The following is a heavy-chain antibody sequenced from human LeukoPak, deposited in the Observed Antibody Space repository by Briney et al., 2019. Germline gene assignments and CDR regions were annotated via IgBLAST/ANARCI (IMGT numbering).Heavy chain of an antibody. CDR2: TSGGGATS. CDR1: GFTFSTYA. V-gene: IGHV3-23*01. Sequence: GGSLRLSCAASGFTFSTYAMSGGRQAPGKGLEWVSATSGGGATSYYADSVEGRFTISRDKSKNTLYLQMNSLRAEDTAVYYCAKDGSSGIAASADAFDIWGQGTMVTVSS. CDR3: AKDGSSGIAASADAFDI. J-gene: IGHJ3*02. D-gene: IGHD6-13*01.